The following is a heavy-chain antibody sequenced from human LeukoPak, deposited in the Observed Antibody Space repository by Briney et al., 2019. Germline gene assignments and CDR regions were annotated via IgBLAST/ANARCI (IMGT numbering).Heavy chain of an antibody. CDR3: ARDRITGTTDYFDY. CDR1: GFTFSTYW. V-gene: IGHV3-21*01. Sequence: GGSLRLSCSASGFTFSTYWMSWVRQAPGKGLEWVSSISSSSSYIYYADSVKGRFTISRDNAKNSLYLQMNSLRAEDTAVYYCARDRITGTTDYFDYWGQGTLVTVSS. D-gene: IGHD1-7*01. J-gene: IGHJ4*02. CDR2: ISSSSSYI.